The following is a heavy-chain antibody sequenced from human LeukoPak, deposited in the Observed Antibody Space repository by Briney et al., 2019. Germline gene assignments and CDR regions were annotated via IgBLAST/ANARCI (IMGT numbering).Heavy chain of an antibody. D-gene: IGHD6-19*01. CDR1: GYTFTSYD. Sequence: ASVKVSCKASGYTFTSYDINWVRQATGQGLERMGWMNPNSGNTGYAQKFQGRVTMTRNASISTAYMELSSLRSEDTAVYYCARGPGSSGWYFISLEDYFDYWGQGTLVTVSS. CDR2: MNPNSGNT. CDR3: ARGPGSSGWYFISLEDYFDY. J-gene: IGHJ4*02. V-gene: IGHV1-8*01.